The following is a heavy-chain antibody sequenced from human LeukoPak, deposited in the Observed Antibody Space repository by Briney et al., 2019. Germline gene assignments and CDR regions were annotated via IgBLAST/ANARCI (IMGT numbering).Heavy chain of an antibody. Sequence: GGSLTLSCAASGFTFSSYAMSWVRQAPGKGLEWVSDISGSGGSTYYADSVKGRFTISIDNSKNKLYLQMNSLRAEDTAVYYCAKAPRPRATAYHYYYMDVWGKGTTVTVSS. D-gene: IGHD5-12*01. V-gene: IGHV3-23*01. CDR1: GFTFSSYA. J-gene: IGHJ6*03. CDR3: AKAPRPRATAYHYYYMDV. CDR2: ISGSGGST.